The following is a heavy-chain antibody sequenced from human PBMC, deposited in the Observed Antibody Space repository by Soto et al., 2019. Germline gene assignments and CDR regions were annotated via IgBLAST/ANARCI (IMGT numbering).Heavy chain of an antibody. J-gene: IGHJ5*02. CDR3: ARDPSNTSGNRIWFDP. CDR2: ISAYNGDT. CDR1: GYTFTSHG. Sequence: ASVKVSCKASGYTFTSHGINWVRQAPGQGLELMGWISAYNGDTKYEQKFQGRVTMTTDASSSTAYMELKSLSSGDTAVYFCARDPSNTSGNRIWFDPWGQGTQVTAPQ. V-gene: IGHV1-18*04. D-gene: IGHD6-19*01.